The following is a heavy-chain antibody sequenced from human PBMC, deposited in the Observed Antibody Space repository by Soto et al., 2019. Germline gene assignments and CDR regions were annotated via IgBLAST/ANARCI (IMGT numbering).Heavy chain of an antibody. CDR3: AKGQGWVGAFDY. D-gene: IGHD3-10*01. CDR2: ISGSGGST. J-gene: IGHJ4*02. V-gene: IGHV3-23*01. Sequence: EVPLLESGGGLVQPGGSLRLSCAASGFTFSSYAMSWVRQAPGKGLEWVSAISGSGGSTYYADSVKGRFTISRDNSKNTLYLQMNSLRAEDTAVYYCAKGQGWVGAFDYWGQGTLVTVSS. CDR1: GFTFSSYA.